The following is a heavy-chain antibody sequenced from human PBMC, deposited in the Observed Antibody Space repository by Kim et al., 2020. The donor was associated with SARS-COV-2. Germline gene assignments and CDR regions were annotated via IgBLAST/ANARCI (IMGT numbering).Heavy chain of an antibody. V-gene: IGHV4-30-2*05. CDR3: ASQLHYGSGRNWFDP. Sequence: PPLKIRVTISVDTSKNQFSLKLSSVTAADTAVYYCASQLHYGSGRNWFDPWGQGTLVTVSS. D-gene: IGHD3-10*01. J-gene: IGHJ5*02.